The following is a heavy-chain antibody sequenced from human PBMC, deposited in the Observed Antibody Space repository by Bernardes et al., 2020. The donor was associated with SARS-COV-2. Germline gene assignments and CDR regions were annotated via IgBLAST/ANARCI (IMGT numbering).Heavy chain of an antibody. CDR1: GIPFSTYS. J-gene: IGHJ6*02. D-gene: IGHD3-9*01. CDR3: ARVPIKRYLDWSQDRLSQYGMDV. CDR2: ISGSGNTI. V-gene: IGHV3-48*01. Sequence: GGSLRLSCAASGIPFSTYSMNWVRQAPGKGLEWLSHISGSGNTIYYADSVKGRFTISRDNAKNSLYLQMNSLGLEDTAVYYCARVPIKRYLDWSQDRLSQYGMDVWGQGTTVTVSS.